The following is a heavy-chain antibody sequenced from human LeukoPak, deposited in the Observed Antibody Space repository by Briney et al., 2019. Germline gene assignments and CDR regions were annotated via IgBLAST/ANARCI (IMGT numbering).Heavy chain of an antibody. CDR1: GYTFTSYG. D-gene: IGHD6-6*01. Sequence: ASVKVSCKASGYTFTSYGISWVRQPPAQGLEWMGWISAYNGNTNYAQKLQGRVTMTTDTSTSTAYMELRSLRSDDTAVYYCARGSIAARRRVYYYYYMDVWGKGTTVTVSS. J-gene: IGHJ6*03. CDR3: ARGSIAARRRVYYYYYMDV. V-gene: IGHV1-18*01. CDR2: ISAYNGNT.